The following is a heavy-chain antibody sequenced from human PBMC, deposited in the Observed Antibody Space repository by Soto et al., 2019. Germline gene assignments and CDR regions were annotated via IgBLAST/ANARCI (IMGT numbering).Heavy chain of an antibody. CDR2: ISGSGRST. CDR3: ANNRRYYDSSGYYSAEYFQH. Sequence: PGGCLRLSGAASGFAFSSYAVSWVRQAPGKALKVVSAISGSGRSTYYADSVKGRFTISRDNSKNTLYLQMDSLSAEDTAVYYCANNRRYYDSSGYYSAEYFQHWGQGTLVTVSS. D-gene: IGHD3-22*01. J-gene: IGHJ1*01. CDR1: GFAFSSYA. V-gene: IGHV3-23*01.